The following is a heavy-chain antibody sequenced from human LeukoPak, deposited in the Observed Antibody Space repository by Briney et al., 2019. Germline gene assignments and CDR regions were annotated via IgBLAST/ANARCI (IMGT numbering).Heavy chain of an antibody. CDR2: ISGSASDV. V-gene: IGHV3-11*06. CDR3: ANILVGATRDAFDI. CDR1: GFTFSDSY. Sequence: GGSLRLSCAASGFTFSDSYMTWIRQAPGKGLELLSYISGSASDVNYIDSVRGRFTISRDNSKNTLYLQMNSLRAEDTAVYYCANILVGATRDAFDIWGQGTMVTVSS. D-gene: IGHD1-26*01. J-gene: IGHJ3*02.